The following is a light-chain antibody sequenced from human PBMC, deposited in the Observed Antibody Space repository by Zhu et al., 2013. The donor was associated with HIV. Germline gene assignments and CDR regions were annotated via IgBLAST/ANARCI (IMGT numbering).Light chain of an antibody. J-gene: IGKJ1*01. CDR1: QSISSL. Sequence: DIQMTQSPSTLSASVGDRVTITCRASQSISSLLAWYQQTPGKAPILLIYKASSLESGVPSRFSGSGSGTEFTLTISSLQPDDSATYYCQQYNSYPWTFGQGTKVEIK. CDR2: KAS. CDR3: QQYNSYPWT. V-gene: IGKV1-5*03.